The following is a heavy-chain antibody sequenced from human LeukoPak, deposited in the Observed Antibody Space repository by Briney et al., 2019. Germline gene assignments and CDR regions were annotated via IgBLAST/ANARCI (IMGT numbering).Heavy chain of an antibody. Sequence: PSETLSLTCTVSGGSISSGDYYWSWIRQPPGKGLEWIGYIYYSGSTYYNPSLKSRVTISVDTSKNQFSLKLSSVTAADTAVYYCARSGVVTKGSGDYRGQGTLVTVSS. CDR2: IYYSGST. J-gene: IGHJ4*02. V-gene: IGHV4-30-4*01. CDR1: GGSISSGDYY. D-gene: IGHD3-3*01. CDR3: ARSGVVTKGSGDY.